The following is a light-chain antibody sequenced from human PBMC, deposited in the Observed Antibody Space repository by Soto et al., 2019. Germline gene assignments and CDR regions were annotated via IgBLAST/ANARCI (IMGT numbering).Light chain of an antibody. V-gene: IGLV2-8*01. CDR1: SSYVGGYNY. CDR3: SSYAASNNFYFV. J-gene: IGLJ3*02. Sequence: QSALTQPPSASGSPGQSVTISCTGTSSYVGGYNYVSWYQQYPGRAPKLMIYAVTKRPSGVPDRFSGSKSGNTASLTVSGLQAEEEADYYCSSYAASNNFYFVFGGGTKVTVL. CDR2: AVT.